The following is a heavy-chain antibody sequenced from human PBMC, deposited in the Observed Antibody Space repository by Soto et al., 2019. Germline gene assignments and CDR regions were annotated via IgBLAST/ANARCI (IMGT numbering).Heavy chain of an antibody. J-gene: IGHJ3*02. CDR3: ARGSAHYGANDAFDI. CDR1: GYSFTSYW. CDR2: IYPGDSDT. D-gene: IGHD3-10*01. V-gene: IGHV5-51*01. Sequence: GESLKISCKGSGYSFTSYWIGWVRQMPGKGLEWMGIIYPGDSDTRYSPSFQGQVTISADKSISTAYLQWSSLKASDTAMYYCARGSAHYGANDAFDIWGQGTMVTVSS.